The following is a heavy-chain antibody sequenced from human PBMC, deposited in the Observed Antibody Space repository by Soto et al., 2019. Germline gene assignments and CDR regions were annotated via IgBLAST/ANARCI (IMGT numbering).Heavy chain of an antibody. CDR1: GFTFSSYG. J-gene: IGHJ3*02. CDR2: ISYDGSNK. Sequence: GGSLRLSCAASGFTFSSYGMHWIRQAPGKGLEWVAVISYDGSNKYYADSVKGRFTISRDNSKNTLYLQMNSLRAEDTAVYYCAKSPPPGDIWGQGTMVTVSS. CDR3: AKSPPPGDI. V-gene: IGHV3-30*18.